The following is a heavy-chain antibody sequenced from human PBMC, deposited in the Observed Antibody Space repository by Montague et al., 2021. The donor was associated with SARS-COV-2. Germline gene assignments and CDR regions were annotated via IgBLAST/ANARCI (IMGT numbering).Heavy chain of an antibody. V-gene: IGHV4-4*02. CDR2: IYHSGST. CDR3: ARQIQQVVLSPAKLTNWFDP. D-gene: IGHD2-15*01. CDR1: GASITSSNW. J-gene: IGHJ5*02. Sequence: SETLSLTCTVSGASITSSNWWNWVRQPPGKGLEWIGQIYHSGSTNYNPSLKSRPTLSLDKSKNQFSLNLSSVTAADTAVYYCARQIQQVVLSPAKLTNWFDPWGLGTLVTVAS.